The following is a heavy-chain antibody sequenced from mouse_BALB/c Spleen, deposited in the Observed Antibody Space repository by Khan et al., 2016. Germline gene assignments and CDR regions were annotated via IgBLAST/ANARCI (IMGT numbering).Heavy chain of an antibody. D-gene: IGHD4-1*01. J-gene: IGHJ2*01. Sequence: EVQLQESGPGLVKPSQSLSLTCTVTDYSITSDYAWNWIRQFPGNKLEWMGYISYSGSTSYNPSLKSRISITRDTSKNQFFLQLNSVTTEDTATYYCARDDWDVFDYWGQGTTLTVSS. CDR3: ARDDWDVFDY. V-gene: IGHV3-2*02. CDR2: ISYSGST. CDR1: DYSITSDYA.